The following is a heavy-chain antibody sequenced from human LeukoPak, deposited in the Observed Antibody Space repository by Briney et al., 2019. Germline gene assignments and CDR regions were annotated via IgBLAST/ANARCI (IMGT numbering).Heavy chain of an antibody. CDR1: GFTFSSYA. CDR2: ISGSGGST. Sequence: LPGGSLRLSCAASGFTFSSYAMSWVRQAPGKGLEWVSAISGSGGSTYYADSVKGRFTISRDNSKNTLYLQMNSLRAEDTAVYYCAIIGFLELRGGDWGQGTLVTVSS. J-gene: IGHJ4*02. CDR3: AIIGFLELRGGD. D-gene: IGHD1-7*01. V-gene: IGHV3-23*01.